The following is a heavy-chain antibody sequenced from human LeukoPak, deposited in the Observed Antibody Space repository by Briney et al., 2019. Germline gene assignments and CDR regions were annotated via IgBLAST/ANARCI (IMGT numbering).Heavy chain of an antibody. D-gene: IGHD3-22*01. CDR2: ISGGGERT. J-gene: IGHJ5*02. V-gene: IGHV3-23*01. CDR1: GIVFSNTA. Sequence: PGGSLRLSCAASGIVFSNTAMNWARQSPGRGLEWISAISGGGERTFYADSVKGRFTTSRDTSKNMVYLQMSSLRVDDTAIYYCGKDGGQYSSGPEFDPRGQGALVTVSS. CDR3: GKDGGQYSSGPEFDP.